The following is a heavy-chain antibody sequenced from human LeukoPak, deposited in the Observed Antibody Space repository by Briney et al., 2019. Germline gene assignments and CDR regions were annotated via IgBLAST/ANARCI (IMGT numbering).Heavy chain of an antibody. Sequence: SETLSLTCTVSGVSISRSYWIWIRQTPGKGLEWIGYISYSGVSSYNPSLKSRVTISADTSKNQFSLNLSSVTAADTAVCYCARLPEGGYATSLGWFGPWGQGTRVTVSS. V-gene: IGHV4-59*08. J-gene: IGHJ5*02. CDR1: GVSISRSY. CDR3: ARLPEGGYATSLGWFGP. CDR2: ISYSGVS. D-gene: IGHD5-24*01.